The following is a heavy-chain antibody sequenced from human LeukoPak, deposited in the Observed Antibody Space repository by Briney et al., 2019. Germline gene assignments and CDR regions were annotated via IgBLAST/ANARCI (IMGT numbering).Heavy chain of an antibody. CDR3: ARAVRYFDWLLGFFDY. CDR2: INPNSGGT. Sequence: ASVKVSCKASGYTFTSYDINWVRQAPGQGLEWMGWINPNSGGTNYAQKFQGRVTMTRDTSISTAYMELSRLRSDDTAVYYCARAVRYFDWLLGFFDYWGQGTLVTVSS. D-gene: IGHD3-9*01. J-gene: IGHJ4*02. V-gene: IGHV1-2*02. CDR1: GYTFTSYD.